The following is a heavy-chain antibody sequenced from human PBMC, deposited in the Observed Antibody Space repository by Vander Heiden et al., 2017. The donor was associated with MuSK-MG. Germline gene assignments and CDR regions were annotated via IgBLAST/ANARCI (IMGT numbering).Heavy chain of an antibody. Sequence: EVQLVESGGGLVQPGGSLRLSCAASGFTFSSYSMNWVRQAPGKGLEWVSYMRRRRSTIYYADSVKGRFTISRDNAKKSIYLKMNSLRAEDTAGDYCATLIGWDQGTLVTVSS. D-gene: IGHD3-16*02. CDR1: GFTFSSYS. CDR3: ATLIG. CDR2: MRRRRSTI. J-gene: IGHJ4*02. V-gene: IGHV3-48*01.